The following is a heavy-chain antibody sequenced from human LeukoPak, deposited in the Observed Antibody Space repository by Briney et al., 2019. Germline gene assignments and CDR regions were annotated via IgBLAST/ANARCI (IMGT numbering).Heavy chain of an antibody. CDR2: IKQDGGEK. CDR1: GFTFSSYW. CDR3: ARDPAGYSSGWYWDYFDY. V-gene: IGHV3-7*01. Sequence: GGSLRLSCAASGFTFSSYWMSWVRQAPGKGLEWVANIKQDGGEKYYVDSVKGRFTISRDNAKNSLYLQMSSLRAEDTAVYYCARDPAGYSSGWYWDYFDYWGQGTLVTVSS. J-gene: IGHJ4*02. D-gene: IGHD6-19*01.